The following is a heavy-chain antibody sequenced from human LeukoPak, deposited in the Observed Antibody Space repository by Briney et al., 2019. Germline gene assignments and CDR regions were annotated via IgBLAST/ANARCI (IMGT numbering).Heavy chain of an antibody. V-gene: IGHV3-53*01. D-gene: IGHD1-26*01. Sequence: PGGSLRLSCAASGFTFSSDSMSWVRQAPGKGLEWVSFIYSGGSTHYSDSVKGRFTISRDNSKNTLYLQMNSLRAEDTAVYYCAKVRARYSGCYGGFDYWGQGTLATVS. CDR1: GFTFSSDS. CDR3: AKVRARYSGCYGGFDY. CDR2: IYSGGST. J-gene: IGHJ4*02.